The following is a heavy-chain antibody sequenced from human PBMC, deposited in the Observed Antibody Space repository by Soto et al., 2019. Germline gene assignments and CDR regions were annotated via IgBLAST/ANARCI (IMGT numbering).Heavy chain of an antibody. CDR2: IYYSEST. J-gene: IGHJ1*01. Sequence: PSETLSLTCTVSGGSISSGDYYWSWIRRPPGKGLEWIGYIYYSESTYYNPSLKSRVTISVDTSKNQFSLKLSSVTAADTAVYYCASFYSGDDPEYFQHWGQGTLVTVSS. D-gene: IGHD2-21*02. CDR3: ASFYSGDDPEYFQH. V-gene: IGHV4-30-4*01. CDR1: GGSISSGDYY.